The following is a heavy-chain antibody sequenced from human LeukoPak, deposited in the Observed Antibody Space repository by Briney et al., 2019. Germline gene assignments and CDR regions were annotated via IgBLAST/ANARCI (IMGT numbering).Heavy chain of an antibody. CDR1: GYTFTNYY. J-gene: IGHJ5*02. D-gene: IGHD2-8*01. CDR3: ARDAPYCTNGVCYQPDSLNWFDP. CDR2: INPSAGST. Sequence: ASVKVSCKASGYTFTNYYIQWVRQAPGQGLEWLGIINPSAGSTTYAQKFQGRVTMTRDTSISTAYMELSRLRSDDTAVYYCARDAPYCTNGVCYQPDSLNWFDPWGQGTLVTVSS. V-gene: IGHV1-46*01.